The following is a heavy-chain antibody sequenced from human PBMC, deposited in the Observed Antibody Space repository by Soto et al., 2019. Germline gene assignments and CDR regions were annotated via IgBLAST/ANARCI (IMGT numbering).Heavy chain of an antibody. CDR1: GYTFTGYY. V-gene: IGHV1-2*02. CDR3: ARDKLRSGPYYYYGMDV. Sequence: QVQLVQSGAEVKKPGASVKVSCKASGYTFTGYYMHWVRQAPGQGLEWMGWINPNSGGTNYAQKFQGRVTMTRDTSISTAYMELSRLRSDETAVYYCARDKLRSGPYYYYGMDVWGQGTTVTVSS. J-gene: IGHJ6*02. D-gene: IGHD5-12*01. CDR2: INPNSGGT.